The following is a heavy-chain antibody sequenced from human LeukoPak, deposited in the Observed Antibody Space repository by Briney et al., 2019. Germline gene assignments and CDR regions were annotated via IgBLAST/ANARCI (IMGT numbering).Heavy chain of an antibody. CDR2: INPSGGST. J-gene: IGHJ4*02. V-gene: IGHV1-46*01. CDR3: ARDDSSGWYLHY. Sequence: ASVKVSCKASGYTFTNYYIYWVRQAPGQGLEWMGIINPSGGSTSYAQKFQGRITMTRDTSTSTVYMELSSLRSEDTAVYYCARDDSSGWYLHYWGQGTLVTVSS. CDR1: GYTFTNYY. D-gene: IGHD6-19*01.